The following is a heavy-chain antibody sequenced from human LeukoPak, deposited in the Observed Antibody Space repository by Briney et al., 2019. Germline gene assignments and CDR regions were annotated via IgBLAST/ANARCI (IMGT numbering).Heavy chain of an antibody. CDR3: ARDPPYSSGWYGDIGDY. J-gene: IGHJ4*02. V-gene: IGHV3-48*04. Sequence: GGSLRLSCAASGFTFSSYSMNWVRQAPGKGLEWVSYISSSSSTIYYADSVKGRFTISRDNAKNSLYLQMNSLRAEDTVVYYCARDPPYSSGWYGDIGDYWGQGTPVTVSS. CDR2: ISSSSSTI. CDR1: GFTFSSYS. D-gene: IGHD6-19*01.